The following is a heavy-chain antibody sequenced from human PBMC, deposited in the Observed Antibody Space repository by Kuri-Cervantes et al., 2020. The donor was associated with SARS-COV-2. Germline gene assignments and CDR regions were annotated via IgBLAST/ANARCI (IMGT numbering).Heavy chain of an antibody. CDR3: ARARRITIFGVVIKGRSDFDY. D-gene: IGHD3-3*01. CDR2: IYYSGST. V-gene: IGHV4-39*01. J-gene: IGHJ4*02. Sequence: GSLRLSCTVSGGSISSSSYYWGWIRQPPGKGLEWIGSIYYSGSTYYNPSLKSRVTISVDTSKNQFSLKLSSVTAADTAVYYCARARRITIFGVVIKGRSDFDYWGQGTLVTVSS. CDR1: GGSISSSSYY.